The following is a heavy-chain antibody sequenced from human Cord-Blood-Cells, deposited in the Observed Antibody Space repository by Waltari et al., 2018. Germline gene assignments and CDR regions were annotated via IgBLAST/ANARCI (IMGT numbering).Heavy chain of an antibody. CDR1: GYTFTSYG. CDR2: ISAYNGNT. J-gene: IGHJ6*03. CDR3: ARVLDTVVVPAAILRDYYYYYMDV. V-gene: IGHV1-18*04. D-gene: IGHD2-2*01. Sequence: QVQLVQSGVEVKKPGASVKVSCKASGYTFTSYGIGWVRQAPGQGLEWMGWISAYNGNTNYAQKLQGRVTMTTDTSTSTAYMGRRSLRSDDTALYYCARVLDTVVVPAAILRDYYYYYMDVWGKGTTVTVS.